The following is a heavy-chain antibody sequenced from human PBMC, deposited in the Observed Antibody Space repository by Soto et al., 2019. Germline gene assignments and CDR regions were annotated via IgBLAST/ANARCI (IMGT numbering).Heavy chain of an antibody. V-gene: IGHV1-18*01. D-gene: IGHD2-21*02. CDR1: GYTFTSYG. CDR2: ISAYNGNT. J-gene: IGHJ3*02. CDR3: ARDGIVVVTTDAFDI. Sequence: ASVKVSCKASGYTFTSYGISWVRQAPGQGLEWMGWISAYNGNTNYAQKLQGRVTMTTDTPTSTAYMELRSLRSDDTAVYYCARDGIVVVTTDAFDIWGQGTMVTVSS.